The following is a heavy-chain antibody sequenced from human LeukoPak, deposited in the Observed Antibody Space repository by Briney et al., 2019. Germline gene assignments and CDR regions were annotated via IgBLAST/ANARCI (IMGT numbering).Heavy chain of an antibody. CDR1: GYTFIDYY. V-gene: IGHV1-2*02. D-gene: IGHD2-2*01. J-gene: IGHJ6*02. CDR3: ARVSSAHYFYGMDV. CDR2: INPSSGGT. Sequence: ASVKVSCKASGYTFIDYYIHWVRQAPGQGLEWMGWINPSSGGTNYAQKFQGRVTMTRDTPISTAYMELSRLRFDDTAVYYCARVSSAHYFYGMDVWGQGTTVTVSS.